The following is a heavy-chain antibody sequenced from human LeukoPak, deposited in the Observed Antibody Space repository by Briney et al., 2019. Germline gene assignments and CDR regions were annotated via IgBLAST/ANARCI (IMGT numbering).Heavy chain of an antibody. CDR3: ARPHQYYYYYMDV. CDR2: ISSSGSTI. CDR1: GFTFSSYE. Sequence: GGSLRLSCAASGFTFSSYEMNWVRQAPGKGLEWISYISSSGSTIYYADSVKGRFTISRDNSKNSLYLQMNSLRAEDTAVYYCARPHQYYYYYMDVWGKGTTVTISS. J-gene: IGHJ6*03. V-gene: IGHV3-48*03.